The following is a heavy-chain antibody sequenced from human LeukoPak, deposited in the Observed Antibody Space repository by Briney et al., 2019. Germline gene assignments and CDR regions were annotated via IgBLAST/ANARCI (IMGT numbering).Heavy chain of an antibody. CDR2: ISYDGSNK. D-gene: IGHD3-3*01. J-gene: IGHJ4*02. CDR3: ARDPYDFWSGPPALDY. CDR1: GFTFSSYA. Sequence: GGSLRLSCAASGFTFSSYAMHWVRQAPGKGLEWVAVISYDGSNKYYADSVKGRFTISRDNSKNTLYLQMNSLRAEDTAVYYCARDPYDFWSGPPALDYWGQGTLVTVSS. V-gene: IGHV3-30-3*01.